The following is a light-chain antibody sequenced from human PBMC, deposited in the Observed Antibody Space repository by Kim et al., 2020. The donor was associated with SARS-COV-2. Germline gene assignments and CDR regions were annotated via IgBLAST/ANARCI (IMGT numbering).Light chain of an antibody. CDR1: QSVHIF. Sequence: EIVLTQSPATLSLSPGERATLSYKASQSVHIFLAWYQQKPGQAPRLLIYDASNRATDIPARFSGSGSGTDFTLIINTLEPEDFATYYCFQRSAWPLTFGGGTKVDIK. J-gene: IGKJ4*01. V-gene: IGKV3-11*01. CDR3: FQRSAWPLT. CDR2: DAS.